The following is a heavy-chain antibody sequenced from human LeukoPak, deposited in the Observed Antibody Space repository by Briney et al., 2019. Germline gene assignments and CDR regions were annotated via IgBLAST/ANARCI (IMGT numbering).Heavy chain of an antibody. J-gene: IGHJ5*02. V-gene: IGHV4-4*02. Sequence: SETLSPTCAVSGASISSSNWWSWVRQPPGRGLEWIGEIYHSGGTNYTPSLKSRVTTSIDRSKNQFSLKLSSVTAADTAVYYCALIPRGIAVPGTDLWGQGTLVTVSS. D-gene: IGHD6-19*01. CDR3: ALIPRGIAVPGTDL. CDR1: GASISSSNW. CDR2: IYHSGGT.